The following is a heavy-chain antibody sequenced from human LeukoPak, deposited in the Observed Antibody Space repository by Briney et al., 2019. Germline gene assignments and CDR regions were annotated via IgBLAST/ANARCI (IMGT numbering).Heavy chain of an antibody. CDR1: GYTFTSYY. V-gene: IGHV1-46*01. D-gene: IGHD1-26*01. Sequence: GASVTVSCTASGYTFTSYYMHWVRQAPGQGLEWMGIINPSGDSTTYAQTFQGRITMTRDTSTSTVYMGLSSLRSEDTAVYYCARDGGPRSDFDYWGQGTLVTVSS. CDR3: ARDGGPRSDFDY. J-gene: IGHJ4*02. CDR2: INPSGDST.